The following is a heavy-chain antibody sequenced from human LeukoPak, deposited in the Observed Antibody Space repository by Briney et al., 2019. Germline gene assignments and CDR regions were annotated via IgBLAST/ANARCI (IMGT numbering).Heavy chain of an antibody. CDR3: ACLTTADAFDI. D-gene: IGHD3-22*01. CDR1: GYSISSGDY. Sequence: PSETLSLTCTVSGYSISSGDYWGWIRQPPGKGLEWNGSIYHSGSTYYNPSLKSRVTISVDTSKNQFSLKLSSVTAADTAVYYCACLTTADAFDIWGQGTMVTVSS. CDR2: IYHSGST. V-gene: IGHV4-38-2*02. J-gene: IGHJ3*02.